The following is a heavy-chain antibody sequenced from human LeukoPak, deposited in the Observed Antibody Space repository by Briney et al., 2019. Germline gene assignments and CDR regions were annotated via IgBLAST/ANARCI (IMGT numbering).Heavy chain of an antibody. CDR3: ARSPFDYSSSPIYFYYMDV. V-gene: IGHV4-59*08. D-gene: IGHD4-11*01. CDR2: IYYSGST. CDR1: GGSISSYY. J-gene: IGHJ6*03. Sequence: SETLSLTCTVSGGSISSYYWSWIRQPPGKGLEWIGYIYYSGSTNYNPSLKSRVTISVDTSKNQFSLKLTSVTAADTAIYYCARSPFDYSSSPIYFYYMDVWGKGTTVTVSS.